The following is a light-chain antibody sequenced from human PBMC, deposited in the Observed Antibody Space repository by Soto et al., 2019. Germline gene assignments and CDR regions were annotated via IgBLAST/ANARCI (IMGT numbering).Light chain of an antibody. CDR3: QQYNKWPRT. J-gene: IGKJ1*01. CDR1: QSVSTS. V-gene: IGKV3-15*01. CDR2: GAS. Sequence: EIVMTQSPATLSVSPGERATLSCRASQSVSTSLAWYQQKPGQAPRLLIYGASTRAAIIPARFSGSGSGTEFTLTISSLQSEDFAVYYCQQYNKWPRTFGQGTKVDI.